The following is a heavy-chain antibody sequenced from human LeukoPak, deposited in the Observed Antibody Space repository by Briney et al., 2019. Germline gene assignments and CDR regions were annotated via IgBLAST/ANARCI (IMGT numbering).Heavy chain of an antibody. V-gene: IGHV4-39*02. Sequence: SETLFLTCTVSGGSISSSSYYWGWIRQPPGKGLEWIGSIYYSGSTYYNPSLKSRVTISVDTSKNQFSLKLSSVTAADTAVYYCAREEVVLYYYYGMDVWGQGTTVTVSS. J-gene: IGHJ6*02. CDR1: GGSISSSSYY. D-gene: IGHD2-2*01. CDR2: IYYSGST. CDR3: AREEVVLYYYYGMDV.